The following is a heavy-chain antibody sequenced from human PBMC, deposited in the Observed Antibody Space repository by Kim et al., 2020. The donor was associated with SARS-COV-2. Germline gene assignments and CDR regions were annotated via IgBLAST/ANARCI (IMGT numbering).Heavy chain of an antibody. D-gene: IGHD1-26*01. Sequence: PSLKSRVTISVDTSKNQFSLKLSSVTAADTAVYYCARGHSGSYKPNFDYWGQGTLVTVSS. CDR3: ARGHSGSYKPNFDY. J-gene: IGHJ4*02. V-gene: IGHV4-34*01.